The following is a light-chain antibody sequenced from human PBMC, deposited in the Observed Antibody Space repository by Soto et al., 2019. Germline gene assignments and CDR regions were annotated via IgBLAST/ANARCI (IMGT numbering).Light chain of an antibody. CDR1: QSVSNNY. V-gene: IGKV3-20*01. Sequence: EIVLTQSPGTLSLSPGERATLSCRARQSVSNNYLGWYQQKPGQGPRLLIYGASNRATGIPDRFSGSGSGTGFNLTISRREPDDFAVYYCQQYGSSGTFGQGTKVEIK. CDR2: GAS. J-gene: IGKJ1*01. CDR3: QQYGSSGT.